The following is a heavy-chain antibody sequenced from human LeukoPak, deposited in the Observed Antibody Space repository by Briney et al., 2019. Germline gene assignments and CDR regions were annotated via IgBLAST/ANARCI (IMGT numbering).Heavy chain of an antibody. J-gene: IGHJ4*02. CDR2: ISAYNGNT. CDR3: ARVSSGWYEADY. CDR1: GYTFTSYG. V-gene: IGHV1-18*01. D-gene: IGHD6-19*01. Sequence: SVKVSCKASGYTFTSYGISWVRQAPGQGLEWMGWISAYNGNTNYAQKLQGRVTMTTDTSTSTAYKELRSLRSDDTAVYYCARVSSGWYEADYWGQGTLVTVSS.